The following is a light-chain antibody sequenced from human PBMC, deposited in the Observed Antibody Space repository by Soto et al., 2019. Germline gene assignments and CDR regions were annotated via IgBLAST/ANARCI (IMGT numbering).Light chain of an antibody. CDR3: AAWDDSRKAML. V-gene: IGLV1-44*01. Sequence: QSVLTQPPSASGTPGQTVTISCSGSGSNIGENAVNLYQHLPGTAPQLLIYSNALRPSGVPHRFSGSKSGTAGSLAISGLQSEDEAHYYCAAWDDSRKAMLCVGGTKLTVL. CDR2: SNA. J-gene: IGLJ3*02. CDR1: GSNIGENA.